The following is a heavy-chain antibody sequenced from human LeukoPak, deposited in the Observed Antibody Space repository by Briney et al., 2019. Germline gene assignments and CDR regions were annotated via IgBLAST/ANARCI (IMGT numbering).Heavy chain of an antibody. D-gene: IGHD6-6*01. Sequence: PGGSLRLSCAASGFTLSSYNMNWVRQAPGKGLEWVSSISSSSSYIYYADSVKGRFTISRDNAKNSLFLQMNTLRAEDTAVYYCARDPYSSTWSYGMDVWGQGTTVTVSS. CDR1: GFTLSSYN. V-gene: IGHV3-21*04. CDR2: ISSSSSYI. J-gene: IGHJ6*02. CDR3: ARDPYSSTWSYGMDV.